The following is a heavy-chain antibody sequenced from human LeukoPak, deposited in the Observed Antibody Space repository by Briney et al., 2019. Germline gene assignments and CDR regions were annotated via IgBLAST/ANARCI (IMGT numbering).Heavy chain of an antibody. CDR3: ARDLTPIGLTYYYDSSGPDFDY. D-gene: IGHD3-22*01. Sequence: ASVKVSCKASGYTFTSYGISWVRQAPGQGLEWTGWISAYNGNTNYAQKLQGRVTMTTDTSTSTAYMELRSLRSDDTAVYYCARDLTPIGLTYYYDSSGPDFDYWGQGTLVTVSS. CDR2: ISAYNGNT. J-gene: IGHJ4*02. CDR1: GYTFTSYG. V-gene: IGHV1-18*01.